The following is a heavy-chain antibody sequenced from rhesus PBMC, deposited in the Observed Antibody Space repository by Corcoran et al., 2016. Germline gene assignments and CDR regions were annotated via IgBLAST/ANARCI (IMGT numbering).Heavy chain of an antibody. CDR3: VRHPEHANFEYRFPV. Sequence: QGQLQESGPGLVKPSETLSLTCSVSGYSINSGYGWSWIRQSPGKGLEWIGYIGGTDGATNNNPSLKSRVTISKDTSKSQFSLKLTSVVAADTAVYYCVRHPEHANFEYRFPVWGAGVLVIVSS. D-gene: IGHD4-17*01. J-gene: IGHJ5-1*01. V-gene: IGHV4-127*01. CDR1: GYSINSGYG. CDR2: IGGTDGAT.